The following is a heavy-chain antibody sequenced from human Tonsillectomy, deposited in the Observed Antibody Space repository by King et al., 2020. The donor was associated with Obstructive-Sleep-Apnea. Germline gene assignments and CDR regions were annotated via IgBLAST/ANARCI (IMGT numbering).Heavy chain of an antibody. CDR3: GKAHHLLCDY. J-gene: IGHJ4*02. CDR2: ISFDGSNK. CDR1: GFTFSSFA. V-gene: IGHV3-30*18. Sequence: VQLVESGGGVVQPGRSLRLSCAASGFTFSSFAIHWVRQAPGKGLEWVAFISFDGSNKYYADSVKGRFTISRDNSKNTLYLQMNSLRADDTAVYYCGKAHHLLCDYWGPGTRGSVSS. D-gene: IGHD2-15*01.